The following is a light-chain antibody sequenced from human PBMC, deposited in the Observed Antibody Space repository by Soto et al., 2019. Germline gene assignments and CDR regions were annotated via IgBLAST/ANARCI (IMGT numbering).Light chain of an antibody. J-gene: IGLJ1*01. CDR2: DVT. CDR3: SSYATDSTYV. CDR1: SSDVGAYNY. Sequence: QSALTQPASVSGSPGQSITISCTGTSSDVGAYNYVSWYQQHPGKAPKLIISDVTNRPSGVSDRFSGSKSGNTASLTISGLQAEDEADYYCSSYATDSTYVFGTGTKLTVL. V-gene: IGLV2-14*03.